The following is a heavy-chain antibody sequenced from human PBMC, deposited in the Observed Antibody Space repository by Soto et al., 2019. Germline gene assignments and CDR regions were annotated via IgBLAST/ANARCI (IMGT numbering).Heavy chain of an antibody. CDR1: GGTFSSYP. D-gene: IGHD5-18*01. CDR3: AREAVDTAMIGYFDS. CDR2: IVPILGMA. V-gene: IGHV1-69*04. J-gene: IGHJ4*02. Sequence: QVQLMQSGAEVKKPGSSVMVSCKASGGTFSSYPISWVRQAPGQGLEWMGRIVPILGMANYAQKFQGRVTITADKSTGTAYMELGSLTSEDTALYYFAREAVDTAMIGYFDSWGPGTLVTVSS.